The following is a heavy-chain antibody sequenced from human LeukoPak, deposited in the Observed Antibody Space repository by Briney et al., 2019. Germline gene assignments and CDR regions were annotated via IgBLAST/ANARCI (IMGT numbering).Heavy chain of an antibody. CDR3: ARERTRYSGSYYSNY. CDR1: GGTFSSYA. Sequence: GASVKVSCKASGGTFSSYAISWVRQAPGQALEWMGRIIPILGIANYAQKFQGRVTITADKSTSTAYMVLSSLRSEDTAVYYCARERTRYSGSYYSNYWGQGTLVTVSS. V-gene: IGHV1-69*04. D-gene: IGHD1-26*01. J-gene: IGHJ4*02. CDR2: IIPILGIA.